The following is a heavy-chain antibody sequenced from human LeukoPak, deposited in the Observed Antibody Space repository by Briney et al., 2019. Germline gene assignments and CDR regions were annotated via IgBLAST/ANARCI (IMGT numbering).Heavy chain of an antibody. D-gene: IGHD6-6*01. V-gene: IGHV4-31*03. CDR3: ASDVSSAFPNRFDP. Sequence: SETLSLTCSVSGDSISSRTYYWTWIRQHPEKGLEWIGYIWNSGNTNYNPSLKSRVTISVDTSKNQFSLKLTSVTAADTALYYCASDVSSAFPNRFDPLGQGILVIVSS. CDR1: GDSISSRTYY. CDR2: IWNSGNT. J-gene: IGHJ5*02.